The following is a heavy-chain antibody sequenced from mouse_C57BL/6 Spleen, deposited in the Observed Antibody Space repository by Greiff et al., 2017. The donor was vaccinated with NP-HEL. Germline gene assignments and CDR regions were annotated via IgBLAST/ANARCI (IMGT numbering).Heavy chain of an antibody. D-gene: IGHD3-2*02. J-gene: IGHJ4*01. V-gene: IGHV5-6*01. CDR1: GFTFSSYG. CDR2: ISSGGSYT. Sequence: DVHLVESGGDLVKPGGSLKLSCAASGFTFSSYGMSWVRQTPDKRLEWVATISSGGSYTYYPDSVKGRFTISRDNAKNTLYLQMSSLKSEDTAMYYCARAAQATGAMDYWGQGTSVTVSS. CDR3: ARAAQATGAMDY.